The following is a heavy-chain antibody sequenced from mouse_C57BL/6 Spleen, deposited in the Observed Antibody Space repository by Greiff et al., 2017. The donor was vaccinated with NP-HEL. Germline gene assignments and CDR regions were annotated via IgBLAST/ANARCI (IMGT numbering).Heavy chain of an antibody. D-gene: IGHD2-3*01. J-gene: IGHJ3*01. CDR3: ARGYDGYYSFFAY. V-gene: IGHV1-69*01. Sequence: VQLQQPGAELVMPGASVKLSCKASGYTFTSYWMHWVKQRPGQGLEWIGEIDPSDSYTNYNQKFKGKSTLTVDKSSSTAYMQLSSLTSEDSAVYYCARGYDGYYSFFAYWGQGTLVTVSA. CDR2: IDPSDSYT. CDR1: GYTFTSYW.